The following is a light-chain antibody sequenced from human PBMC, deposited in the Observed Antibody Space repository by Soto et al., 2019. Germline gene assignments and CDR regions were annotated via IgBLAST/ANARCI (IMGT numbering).Light chain of an antibody. CDR1: QSVNSDY. Sequence: EIVLTQSPGTLSLFPGERATLSCRATQSVNSDYLAWYQQKPGQAPRLLICIASRRATGIPDRFSGSGSGTDFTLTINRLEPEDFAVYYCQQYGTSPWTFGQGPKVEIK. CDR2: IAS. J-gene: IGKJ1*01. CDR3: QQYGTSPWT. V-gene: IGKV3-20*01.